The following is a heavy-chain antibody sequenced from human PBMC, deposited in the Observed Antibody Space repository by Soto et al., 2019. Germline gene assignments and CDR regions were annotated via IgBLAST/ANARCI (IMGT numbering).Heavy chain of an antibody. Sequence: QVQLQESGPGLVKPSQTLSLTCTVSGGPISSGGYYWTWVRQPPGKGLEWIGYIHYSGRTFYSPSLESRVIISLDTSENQFSLKLTSVTAADTAVYYCARFSPPGYYYMDVWGKGTSVTVAS. CDR1: GGPISSGGYY. CDR3: ARFSPPGYYYMDV. V-gene: IGHV4-31*03. CDR2: IHYSGRT. J-gene: IGHJ6*03.